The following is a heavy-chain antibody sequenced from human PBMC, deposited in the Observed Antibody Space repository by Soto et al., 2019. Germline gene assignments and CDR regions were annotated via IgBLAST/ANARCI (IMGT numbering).Heavy chain of an antibody. D-gene: IGHD4-17*01. CDR2: INHSGST. CDR3: AKTYGDYGGGAFDI. V-gene: IGHV4-34*01. J-gene: IGHJ3*02. Sequence: SETLSLTCAVYGGSFSGYYWSWIRQPPGKGLEWIGEINHSGSTNYNPSLKSRVTISVDTSKNQFSLKLSSVTAADTAVYYCAKTYGDYGGGAFDIWGQGTMVTVSS. CDR1: GGSFSGYY.